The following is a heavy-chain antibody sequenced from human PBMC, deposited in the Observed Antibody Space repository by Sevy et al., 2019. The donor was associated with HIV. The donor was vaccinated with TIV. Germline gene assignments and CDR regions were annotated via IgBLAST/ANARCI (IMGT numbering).Heavy chain of an antibody. CDR3: ARVAVEYCTNDCYHRFDH. CDR2: ISYDGNNR. V-gene: IGHV3-30*04. Sequence: GGSQRLSCVASGFTFPIYSVVWVRRAPGKGLEWLTLISYDGNNRYYADSVKGRFTISRDNSNNILYLQMTSLRVEDTALYFCARVAVEYCTNDCYHRFDHWGLGTLVTVSS. D-gene: IGHD2-8*01. J-gene: IGHJ4*02. CDR1: GFTFPIYS.